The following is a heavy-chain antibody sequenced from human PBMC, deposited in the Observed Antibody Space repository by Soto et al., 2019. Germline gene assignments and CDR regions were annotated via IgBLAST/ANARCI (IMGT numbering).Heavy chain of an antibody. Sequence: SVNVSCKASGFTFTSSAVQWVRQARGQRLEWIGWIVVGSGNTNYAQKFQERVTITRDMSTSTAYMELSSLRSEDTAVYYCAAEGGGDSGSPYHYGMDVWGQGTTVTVSS. D-gene: IGHD5-12*01. V-gene: IGHV1-58*01. CDR3: AAEGGGDSGSPYHYGMDV. J-gene: IGHJ6*02. CDR2: IVVGSGNT. CDR1: GFTFTSSA.